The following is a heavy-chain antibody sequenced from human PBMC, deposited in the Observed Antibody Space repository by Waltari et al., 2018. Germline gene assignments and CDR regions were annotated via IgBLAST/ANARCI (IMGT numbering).Heavy chain of an antibody. CDR1: GFLVSSNY. CDR2: IHRDDNDGST. CDR3: ARDRRYAHSRGYFDY. Sequence: EVQLVESGGALIQTGGYLRHSCEVSGFLVSSNYMNWVRQDPGKGLEGFEVIHRDDNDGSTNYADSVNGRFTISKDSSKNTVYLQLNNVRAEDTAVYFWARDRRYAHSRGYFDYWGRGTLVTVSA. D-gene: IGHD3-16*01. V-gene: IGHV3-53*01. J-gene: IGHJ4*02.